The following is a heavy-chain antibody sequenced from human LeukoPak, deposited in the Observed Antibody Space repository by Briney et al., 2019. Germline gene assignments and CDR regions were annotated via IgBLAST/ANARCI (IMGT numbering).Heavy chain of an antibody. CDR1: GGSFSGYY. V-gene: IGHV4-34*01. CDR3: ARGREGVDFWSGYSSSYYYYMDV. Sequence: SETLSLTCAVYGGSFSGYYWSWIRQPPGKRLEWIGEINHSGSTNYNPSLKSRVTISVDTSNNKFSLKLSSVTAADTAVYYCARGREGVDFWSGYSSSYYYYMDVWGKGTTVTVSS. CDR2: INHSGST. J-gene: IGHJ6*03. D-gene: IGHD3-3*01.